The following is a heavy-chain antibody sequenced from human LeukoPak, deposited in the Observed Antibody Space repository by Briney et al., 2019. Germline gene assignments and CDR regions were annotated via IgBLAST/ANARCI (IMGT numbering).Heavy chain of an antibody. CDR1: GGSISSSSYY. CDR3: ARGLRDYCSSTSCYVGGGYWFDP. D-gene: IGHD2-2*01. V-gene: IGHV4-39*07. Sequence: SETLSLTCTVSGGSISSSSYYWGWIRQPPGKGLEWIGSIYYSGSTYYNPSLKSRATISVDTSKNQFSLKLSSVTAADTAVYYCARGLRDYCSSTSCYVGGGYWFDPWGQGTLVTVSS. CDR2: IYYSGST. J-gene: IGHJ5*02.